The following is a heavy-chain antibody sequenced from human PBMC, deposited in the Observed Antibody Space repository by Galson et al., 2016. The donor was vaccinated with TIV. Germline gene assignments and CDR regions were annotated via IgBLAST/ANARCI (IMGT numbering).Heavy chain of an antibody. Sequence: SLRLSCAASGFTFSSSKMNWVRQAPGKGLEWVSYISSSGSPIYYTDSVKGRFTISRDNAKKSLYVQMNSLRVEDTALYYCAKARGYGYGSPQDYYYGMDVWGQGTTVTVSS. CDR1: GFTFSSSK. V-gene: IGHV3-48*03. D-gene: IGHD5-18*01. CDR2: ISSSGSPI. J-gene: IGHJ6*02. CDR3: AKARGYGYGSPQDYYYGMDV.